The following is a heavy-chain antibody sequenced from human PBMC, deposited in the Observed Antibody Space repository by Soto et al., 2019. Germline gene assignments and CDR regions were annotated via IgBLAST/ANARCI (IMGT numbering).Heavy chain of an antibody. J-gene: IGHJ4*02. D-gene: IGHD3-10*01. Sequence: GGSLRLSCAVSGFTFSSYSMNWVRQAPGKGLEWLSYISSSSGTIYYADSVKGRFTISRDNAHNSLYLQMKSLRAEDTAVYYCSRVVYGSGSPVDYWGQRTLVPVSS. CDR1: GFTFSSYS. V-gene: IGHV3-48*01. CDR2: ISSSSGTI. CDR3: SRVVYGSGSPVDY.